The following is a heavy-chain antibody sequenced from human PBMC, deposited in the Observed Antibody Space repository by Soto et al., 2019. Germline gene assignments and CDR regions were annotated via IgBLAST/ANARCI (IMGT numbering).Heavy chain of an antibody. V-gene: IGHV4-34*01. D-gene: IGHD1-26*01. CDR2: INHSGSA. Sequence: SETLSLTCDVYGGSFSGYIWTWIRQPPGKGLQWIGQINHSGSANYNPSLKSRVTISVHTSNSQFSLELNSVTAADTAVYYCARGLISGSHYSGGWYYFDSWGQGTQVTVSS. CDR1: GGSFSGYI. J-gene: IGHJ4*02. CDR3: ARGLISGSHYSGGWYYFDS.